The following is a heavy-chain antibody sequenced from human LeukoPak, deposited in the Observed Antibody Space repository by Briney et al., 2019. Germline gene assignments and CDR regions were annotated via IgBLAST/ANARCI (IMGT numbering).Heavy chain of an antibody. CDR1: GVSFSGYY. Sequence: PSETLTLTCAAYGVSFSGYYWSWIRQPPGKGLEWIGEINHSGSTNYNPSLKSRFTISVDTSKNQFFLKQGSVTDADAAVYYCGRVPKGGDAFDIWGQGTMVTVSS. CDR2: INHSGST. CDR3: GRVPKGGDAFDI. J-gene: IGHJ3*02. V-gene: IGHV4-34*01. D-gene: IGHD1-26*01.